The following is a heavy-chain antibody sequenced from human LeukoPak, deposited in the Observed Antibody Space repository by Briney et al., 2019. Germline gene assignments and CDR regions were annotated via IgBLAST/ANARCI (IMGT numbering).Heavy chain of an antibody. J-gene: IGHJ4*02. CDR1: GGSFSGYY. D-gene: IGHD4-11*01. Sequence: SETLSLTCAVYGGSFSGYYWSWIRQPPGKGLEWIGEMNHSGSTYYNPSLKSRVTISVDTSKNQFSLKLSSVTAADAAVYYCARDGTTAFDYWGQGTLVTDSS. V-gene: IGHV4-34*01. CDR2: MNHSGST. CDR3: ARDGTTAFDY.